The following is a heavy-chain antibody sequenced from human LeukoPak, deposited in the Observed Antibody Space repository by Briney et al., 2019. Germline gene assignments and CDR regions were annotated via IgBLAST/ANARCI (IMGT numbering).Heavy chain of an antibody. D-gene: IGHD2-21*02. CDR2: IRYDGSKT. Sequence: PGGSLRLSCAASGFTFSTYGIHWARQAPGKGLEWVAFIRYDGSKTHYADSVKGRFTISRDNSKNTMYLQMNSLRAEDTALYYCAKDSPTVYGMDVWGQGTTVTVSS. J-gene: IGHJ6*02. CDR1: GFTFSTYG. CDR3: AKDSPTVYGMDV. V-gene: IGHV3-30*02.